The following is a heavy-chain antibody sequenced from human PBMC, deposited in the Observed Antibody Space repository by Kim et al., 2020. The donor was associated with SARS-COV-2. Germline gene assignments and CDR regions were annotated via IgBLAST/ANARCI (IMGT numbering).Heavy chain of an antibody. J-gene: IGHJ6*02. Sequence: SVKVSCKASGGTFSSYAISWVRQAPGQGLEWMGGIIPIFGTANYAQKFQGRVTITADESTSTAYMELSSLRSEDTAVYYCARDECGVPWRVDYYYGMDVWGQGTTVTVSS. V-gene: IGHV1-69*13. D-gene: IGHD1-26*01. CDR1: GGTFSSYA. CDR2: IIPIFGTA. CDR3: ARDECGVPWRVDYYYGMDV.